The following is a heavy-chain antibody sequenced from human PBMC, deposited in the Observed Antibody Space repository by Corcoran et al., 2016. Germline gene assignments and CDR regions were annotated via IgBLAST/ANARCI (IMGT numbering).Heavy chain of an antibody. V-gene: IGHV1-8*01. D-gene: IGHD2-2*01. J-gene: IGHJ4*02. Sequence: QVQLVQSGAEVKKPGASVKVSCKASGYTFTSYDINWVRQATGQGLEWMGWMNPNSGNTGYAQKFQGRVTMTRNTSISTAYMELSSLRSEDTAVYDCARGGAGIVVVPAAILGYWGQGTLVTVSS. CDR3: ARGGAGIVVVPAAILGY. CDR2: MNPNSGNT. CDR1: GYTFTSYD.